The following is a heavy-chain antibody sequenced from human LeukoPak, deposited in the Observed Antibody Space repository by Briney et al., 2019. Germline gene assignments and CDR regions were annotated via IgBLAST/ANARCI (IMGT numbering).Heavy chain of an antibody. CDR1: GFIFSNYA. Sequence: GGSLRLSCVGSGFIFSNYALIWVRQAPGKGLEWVSAISSAGTFYADSVRGRFIMSRDSSKNTLYLQMNSLRGEDTAIYYCARDPNGDYVGAFDFWGQGTMVTVSS. D-gene: IGHD4-17*01. V-gene: IGHV3-23*01. J-gene: IGHJ3*01. CDR2: ISSAGT. CDR3: ARDPNGDYVGAFDF.